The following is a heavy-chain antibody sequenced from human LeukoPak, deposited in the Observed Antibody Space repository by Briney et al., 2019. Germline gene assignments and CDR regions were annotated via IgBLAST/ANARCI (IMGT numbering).Heavy chain of an antibody. CDR2: IYYSGST. CDR1: GDPIIGYSDY. V-gene: IGHV4-61*08. Sequence: SETLSLTCTVSGDPIIGYSDYKWTWLRQSPEKGLEWNGYIYYSGSTNYNPSLKSRVTISVDTSKNQFSLKLTSVTAADTAVYYCVREYSGFDYWGQGTLVTVSS. D-gene: IGHD1-26*01. J-gene: IGHJ4*02. CDR3: VREYSGFDY.